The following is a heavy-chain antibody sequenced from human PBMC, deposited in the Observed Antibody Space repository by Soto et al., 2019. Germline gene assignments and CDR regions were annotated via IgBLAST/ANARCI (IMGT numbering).Heavy chain of an antibody. CDR3: AGDKYTNYVHYFDI. V-gene: IGHV3-11*01. Sequence: GGSLRLSCAASGFTFRNYYMTWMRQTPGKGLEWISTITSSGGSTYYAASVKGRVTISRANANNSLYLQMTDLRAEDTTLYYCAGDKYTNYVHYFDIWGQGTLVTVSS. J-gene: IGHJ4*02. CDR2: ITSSGGST. D-gene: IGHD3-16*01. CDR1: GFTFRNYY.